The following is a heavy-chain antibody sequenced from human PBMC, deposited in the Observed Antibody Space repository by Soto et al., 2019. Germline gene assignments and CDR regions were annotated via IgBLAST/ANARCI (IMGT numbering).Heavy chain of an antibody. D-gene: IGHD1-26*01. J-gene: IGHJ4*02. CDR3: ARGPDKGSPHYLNFDY. CDR1: GFTFSSYE. CDR2: ISSSGSTI. Sequence: PGGSLRLSCAASGFTFSSYEMNWVRQAPGKGLEWVSYISSSGSTIYYADSVKGRFTISRDNAKNSLYLQMNSLRAEDTAVYYCARGPDKGSPHYLNFDYWGQGTLVTVSS. V-gene: IGHV3-48*03.